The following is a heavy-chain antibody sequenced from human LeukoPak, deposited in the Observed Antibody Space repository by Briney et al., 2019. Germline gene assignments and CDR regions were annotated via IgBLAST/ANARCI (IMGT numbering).Heavy chain of an antibody. CDR2: IYTSGST. D-gene: IGHD3-3*01. CDR3: AAQPGAYDFWSGYSRGHYYYYMDV. J-gene: IGHJ6*03. V-gene: IGHV4-61*02. Sequence: SETLSLTCTVSGGSISSGSYYWSWIRQPAGKGLEWIGRIYTSGSTNYNPSLKSRVTISVDTSKNQFSLKLSSVTAADTAVYCCAAQPGAYDFWSGYSRGHYYYYMDVWGKGTTVTVSS. CDR1: GGSISSGSYY.